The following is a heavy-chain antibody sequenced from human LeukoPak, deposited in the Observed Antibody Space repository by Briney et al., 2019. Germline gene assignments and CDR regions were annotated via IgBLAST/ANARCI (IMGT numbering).Heavy chain of an antibody. D-gene: IGHD6-13*01. CDR1: GGSISSYY. Sequence: PSETLSLTCTVSGGSISSYYWSWIRQPPGEGLEWIGYIYYSGSTNYNPSLKSRVTISVDTSKNQFSLKLSSVTAADTAVYYCARQYSSSWYYYYYGMDVWGQGATVTVSS. CDR3: ARQYSSSWYYYYYGMDV. V-gene: IGHV4-59*08. CDR2: IYYSGST. J-gene: IGHJ6*02.